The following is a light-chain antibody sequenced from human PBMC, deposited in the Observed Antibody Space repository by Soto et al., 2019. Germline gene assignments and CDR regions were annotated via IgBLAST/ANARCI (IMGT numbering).Light chain of an antibody. CDR2: DNN. CDR3: GTWDSSLPTGGV. J-gene: IGLJ1*01. CDR1: TSNIGNNY. V-gene: IGLV1-51*01. Sequence: SVLTQPPSVSAAPGQRVTISCSGSTSNIGNNYVSWYQQLPGTAPKLLIYDNNKRPSGIPARFSGSKSGTSATLGITGLQTGDEADYYCGTWDSSLPTGGVFGTGTKVTVL.